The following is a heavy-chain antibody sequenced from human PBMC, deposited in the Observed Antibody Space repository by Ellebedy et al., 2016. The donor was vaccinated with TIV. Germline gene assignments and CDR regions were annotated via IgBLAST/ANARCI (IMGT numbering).Heavy chain of an antibody. J-gene: IGHJ4*02. V-gene: IGHV3-23*01. CDR2: VSGSGANT. D-gene: IGHD1-26*01. CDR1: GFTFSSYA. Sequence: PGGSLRLSCAASGFTFSSYAMSWVRQAPGKGLEWVSGVSGSGANTYYADSVKGRFTISRDASKNTLSLLMNSLRAEDTAVYYCARGGGSYYEFDYWGQGTLVTVSS. CDR3: ARGGGSYYEFDY.